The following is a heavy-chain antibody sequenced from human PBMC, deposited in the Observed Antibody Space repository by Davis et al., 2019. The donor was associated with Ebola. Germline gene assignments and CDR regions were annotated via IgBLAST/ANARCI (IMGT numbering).Heavy chain of an antibody. Sequence: GESLKISCVASGFTFSSYGMHWVRQAPGKGLEWVAVIWYDGSNKYYADSVKGRFTISRDNSKNTLYLQMNSLRAEDTAVYYCARGIRGIDYWGQGTLVTVSS. CDR1: GFTFSSYG. CDR2: IWYDGSNK. D-gene: IGHD1-14*01. J-gene: IGHJ4*02. CDR3: ARGIRGIDY. V-gene: IGHV3-33*08.